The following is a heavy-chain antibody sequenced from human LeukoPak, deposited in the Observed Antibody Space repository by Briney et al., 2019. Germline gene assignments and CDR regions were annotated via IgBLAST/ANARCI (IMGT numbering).Heavy chain of an antibody. CDR2: IYSGGST. V-gene: IGHV3-66*01. J-gene: IGHJ4*02. CDR1: GFTFSSSA. CDR3: ARVEGYDILTGHFDY. Sequence: GGSLRLSCAASGFTFSSSAMSWVRQAPGKGLEWVSVIYSGGSTYYADSVKGRFSISRDNSKNTLYLQMNSLRAEDTAVYYCARVEGYDILTGHFDYWGQGTLVTVSS. D-gene: IGHD3-9*01.